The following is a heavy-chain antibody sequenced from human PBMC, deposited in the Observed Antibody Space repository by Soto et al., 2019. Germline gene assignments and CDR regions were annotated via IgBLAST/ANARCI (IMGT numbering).Heavy chain of an antibody. V-gene: IGHV3-23*01. CDR2: ISGGGGST. CDR3: AKGLGPMALFDYFDY. D-gene: IGHD1-26*01. Sequence: GGSLRLSCAASGFTFSSYAMSWVRQAPGKGLEWVSAISGGGGSTYYADSVKGRFTISRDNSKNTLYLQMNSLRAEDTAVYYSAKGLGPMALFDYFDYWGQGTLVTVSS. J-gene: IGHJ4*02. CDR1: GFTFSSYA.